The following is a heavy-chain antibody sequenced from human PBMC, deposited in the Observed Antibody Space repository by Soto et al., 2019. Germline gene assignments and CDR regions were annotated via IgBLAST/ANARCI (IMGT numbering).Heavy chain of an antibody. CDR1: GGSIRSYY. Sequence: QVQLQESGPGLVKPSETLSLTCTVSGGSIRSYYWSWIRQPPGKGLEWIGPIYYSGSTNYKPSLESRRTTXVDTSKNQSSLKLNSVTAADTAVYYCARQGGWFDPWGQGTLVTVSS. J-gene: IGHJ5*02. V-gene: IGHV4-59*08. CDR2: IYYSGST. CDR3: ARQGGWFDP. D-gene: IGHD1-26*01.